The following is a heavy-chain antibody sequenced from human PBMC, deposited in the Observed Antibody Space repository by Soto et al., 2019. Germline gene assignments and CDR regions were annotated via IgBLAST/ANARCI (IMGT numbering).Heavy chain of an antibody. CDR1: GFTFSSYD. Sequence: GGSLRPSCAASGFTFSSYDMSWVRQAPGKGLEWVSGVSASGSITSYADPAKGRFTISRDNAKNTVYLQMNSLRAEDTAVYYCAKGDCSGGRCYRGFDYWGQGTLVTVSS. J-gene: IGHJ4*02. CDR2: VSASGSIT. D-gene: IGHD2-15*01. V-gene: IGHV3-23*01. CDR3: AKGDCSGGRCYRGFDY.